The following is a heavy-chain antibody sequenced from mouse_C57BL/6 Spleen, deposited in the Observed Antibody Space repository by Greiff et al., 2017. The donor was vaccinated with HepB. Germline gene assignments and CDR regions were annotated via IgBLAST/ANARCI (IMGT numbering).Heavy chain of an antibody. D-gene: IGHD2-2*01. Sequence: VQLQQSGPELVKPGASVKISCKASGYAFSSSWMNWVKQRPGKGLEWIGRIYPGDGDTNYNGKFKGKATLTADKSSSTAYMQLSSLTSEDSAVYFCAREVGYPYYFDYWGQGTTLTVSS. V-gene: IGHV1-82*01. CDR1: GYAFSSSW. CDR2: IYPGDGDT. CDR3: AREVGYPYYFDY. J-gene: IGHJ2*01.